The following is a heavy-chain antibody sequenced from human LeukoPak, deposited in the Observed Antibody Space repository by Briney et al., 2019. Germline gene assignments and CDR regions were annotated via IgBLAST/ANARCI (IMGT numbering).Heavy chain of an antibody. J-gene: IGHJ6*02. V-gene: IGHV3-74*01. CDR3: ARAGYQLRGFYYYYGMDV. CDR2: INRDGTTT. D-gene: IGHD2-2*01. Sequence: PGGSLRLSCGASGFTFSSDWMHWVRQAPGKGLAWVARINRDGTTTDYADSVKGRFTISRDNTKNTLYLQMNSLRAEDTAVYYCARAGYQLRGFYYYYGMDVWGQGTTVTVSS. CDR1: GFTFSSDW.